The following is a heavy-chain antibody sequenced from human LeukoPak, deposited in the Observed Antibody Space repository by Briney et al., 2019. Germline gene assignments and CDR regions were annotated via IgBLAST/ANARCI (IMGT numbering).Heavy chain of an antibody. CDR3: VRQQSGKGYDVGLDH. J-gene: IGHJ4*02. Sequence: SETLSLTCTVSGGYISGYYWSWIRQPPGKGLEWIGYIYYSGSTNYNPSLKSRVTISVDTSKNQFSLKLSSVTAADTAVYYCVRQQSGKGYDVGLDHWGQRPLVTV. CDR2: IYYSGST. CDR1: GGYISGYY. V-gene: IGHV4-59*08. D-gene: IGHD1-1*01.